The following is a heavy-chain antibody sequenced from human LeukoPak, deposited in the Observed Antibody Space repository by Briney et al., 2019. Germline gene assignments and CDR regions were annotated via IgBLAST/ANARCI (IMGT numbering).Heavy chain of an antibody. CDR2: INTKTGNP. D-gene: IGHD5-18*01. CDR1: GYTFTSYA. V-gene: IGHV7-4-1*02. CDR3: ARDGVDTLFDP. J-gene: IGHJ5*02. Sequence: ASVKVSCKASGYTFTSYAMNWVRQAPGQGLEWMGWINTKTGNPTYAQGFTGRFVFSLDTSVSTSYLQISSLKAEDTAVYYCARDGVDTLFDPWGQGTLVTVSS.